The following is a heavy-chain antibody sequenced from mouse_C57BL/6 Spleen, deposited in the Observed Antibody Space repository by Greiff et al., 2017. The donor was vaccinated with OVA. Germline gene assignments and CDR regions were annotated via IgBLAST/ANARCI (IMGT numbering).Heavy chain of an antibody. Sequence: VQLQQSGAELVRPGASVTLSCKASGYTFTDYEMHWVKQTPVHGLEWIGAIDPETGGTAYNQKFKGKAILTADKSSSTAYMELRSLTSEDSAVYYCTRWGGYPDYWGQGTTLTVSS. J-gene: IGHJ2*01. D-gene: IGHD2-2*01. CDR1: GYTFTDYE. V-gene: IGHV1-15*01. CDR2: IDPETGGT. CDR3: TRWGGYPDY.